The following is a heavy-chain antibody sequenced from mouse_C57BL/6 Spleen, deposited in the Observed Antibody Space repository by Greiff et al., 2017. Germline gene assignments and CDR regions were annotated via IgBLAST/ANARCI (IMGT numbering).Heavy chain of an antibody. D-gene: IGHD2-4*01. CDR2: ISDGGSYT. J-gene: IGHJ2*01. CDR3: ARRGYDYDVFDY. V-gene: IGHV5-4*03. Sequence: EVKLMESGGGLVKPGGSLKLSCAASGFTFSSYAMSWVRQTPEKRLEWVATISDGGSYTYYPDNVKGRFTISRDNAKNNLYLQMSQLKSEDTAMYYCARRGYDYDVFDYWGQGTTLTVSS. CDR1: GFTFSSYA.